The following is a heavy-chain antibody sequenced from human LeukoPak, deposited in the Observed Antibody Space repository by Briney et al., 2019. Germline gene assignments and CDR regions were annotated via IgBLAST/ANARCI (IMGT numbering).Heavy chain of an antibody. V-gene: IGHV4-31*03. J-gene: IGHJ4*02. CDR3: AREHTTVTMFDY. CDR1: GGSISSGGYY. Sequence: PSETLSLTCSVSGGSISSGGYYWSWIRQHPGKGLEWIGYIYYSGSTYYNPSLKSRVAISVDTSENQFSLKLTSVTAADTAVYYCAREHTTVTMFDYWGQGTLVTVSS. D-gene: IGHD4-17*01. CDR2: IYYSGST.